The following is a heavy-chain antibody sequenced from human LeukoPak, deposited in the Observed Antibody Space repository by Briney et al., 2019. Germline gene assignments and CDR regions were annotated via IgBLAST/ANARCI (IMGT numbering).Heavy chain of an antibody. Sequence: PSETLSLTCTVSGGSISSYYWNWLRQPSGKGLEWIGYIYYSGSTNYNPSLKSRVTISLDTSKNQFSLKLTSVTAADTAVYYCARVSWFPGTSYYYMDVWGKGTTVTVSS. V-gene: IGHV4-59*01. D-gene: IGHD1-1*01. CDR3: ARVSWFPGTSYYYMDV. J-gene: IGHJ6*03. CDR2: IYYSGST. CDR1: GGSISSYY.